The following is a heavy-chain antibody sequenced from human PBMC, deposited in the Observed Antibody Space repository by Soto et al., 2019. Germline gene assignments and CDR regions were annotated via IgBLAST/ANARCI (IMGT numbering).Heavy chain of an antibody. J-gene: IGHJ4*02. D-gene: IGHD3-22*01. CDR1: GGSISSGGYY. CDR2: IYHSGST. CDR3: ATDYYDSSGYYVDYQFDY. V-gene: IGHV4-31*03. Sequence: SETLSLTCTVSGGSISSGGYYWSWIRQHPGKGLEWIGYIYHSGSTYYNPSLKSRVTISVDTSKNQFSLKLSSVAASDTAVYYCATDYYDSSGYYVDYQFDYWGQGTLVTVSS.